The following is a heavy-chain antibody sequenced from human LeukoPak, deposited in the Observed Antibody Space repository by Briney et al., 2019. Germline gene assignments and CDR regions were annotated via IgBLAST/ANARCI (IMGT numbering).Heavy chain of an antibody. Sequence: ASVKVSCKASGYAFTNYGVGWLRLAPGQGLQWLGWISTFNGNTNYAQIVQDRVTMTTDTSTNTAYLELRSLRSDDTAVYYCARRHLIGNGYFDHWGQGTLVTVPS. V-gene: IGHV1-18*01. J-gene: IGHJ4*02. D-gene: IGHD1-1*01. CDR2: ISTFNGNT. CDR1: GYAFTNYG. CDR3: ARRHLIGNGYFDH.